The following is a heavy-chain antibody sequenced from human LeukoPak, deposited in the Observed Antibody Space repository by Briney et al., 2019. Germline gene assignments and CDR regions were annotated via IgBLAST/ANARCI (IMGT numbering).Heavy chain of an antibody. CDR1: GFTFSSYA. CDR3: ARPGDGYNLDYFDY. CDR2: ISYDGSNK. V-gene: IGHV3-30*04. Sequence: PGGSLRLSCAASGFTFSSYAMHWVRQAPGKGLEWVAVISYDGSNKYYADSVKGRFTISRDNSKNTLYLQMNSLRAEDTAVYYCARPGDGYNLDYFDYWGQGTLVTVSS. D-gene: IGHD5-24*01. J-gene: IGHJ4*02.